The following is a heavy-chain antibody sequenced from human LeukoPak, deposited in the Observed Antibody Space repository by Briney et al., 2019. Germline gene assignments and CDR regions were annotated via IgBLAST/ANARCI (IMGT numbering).Heavy chain of an antibody. CDR2: IKQDGSEK. CDR3: ARGPLTGSGYDWLFDY. J-gene: IGHJ4*02. D-gene: IGHD5-12*01. Sequence: GSLSLSCAAPGLTFSSYWMSWVRQAPVKGRGWVANIKQDGSEKNYVDSVKGRFTISRDNAKNSLYLQMNRLRAEDTAVYYCARGPLTGSGYDWLFDYWGQGTLVTVSS. V-gene: IGHV3-7*03. CDR1: GLTFSSYW.